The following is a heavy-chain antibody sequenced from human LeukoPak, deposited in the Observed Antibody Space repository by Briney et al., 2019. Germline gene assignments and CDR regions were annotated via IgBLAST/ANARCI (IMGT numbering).Heavy chain of an antibody. CDR1: GYTFTSYG. CDR2: MSAYTGNT. J-gene: IGHJ4*02. V-gene: IGHV1-18*04. Sequence: GASVNDSCKASGYTFTSYGISWVRQAPRQGTEWMGWMSAYTGNTNYAQKLQGRVTMTTDTSTSTAYMELRSLRSDDTAVYYCARSYSSGWYADYWGQGTLVTVSS. CDR3: ARSYSSGWYADY. D-gene: IGHD6-19*01.